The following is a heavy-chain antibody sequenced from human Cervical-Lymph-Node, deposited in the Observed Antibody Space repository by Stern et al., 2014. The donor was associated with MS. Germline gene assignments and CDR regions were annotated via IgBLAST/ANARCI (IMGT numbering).Heavy chain of an antibody. CDR2: LNAANGNI. V-gene: IGHV1-3*01. CDR1: GYTFTTYP. CDR3: ARDRWYYDISGIFDY. J-gene: IGHJ4*02. Sequence: QVQLVQSGAEVKKPGASVKVSCMASGYTFTTYPMHWVRHAPGQRLEWMGWLNAANGNIENSQKFQSRVTFTRDTSASTAYMEMSSLTSEDTALYYCARDRWYYDISGIFDYWGQGSLVTVSS. D-gene: IGHD3-22*01.